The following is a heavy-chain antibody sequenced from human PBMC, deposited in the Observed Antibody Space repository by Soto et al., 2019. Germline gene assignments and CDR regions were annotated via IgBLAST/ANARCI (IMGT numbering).Heavy chain of an antibody. CDR1: GFTFSSYG. CDR2: IWYDGSNK. CDR3: ARDQVAVAGVTFDY. D-gene: IGHD6-19*01. J-gene: IGHJ4*02. V-gene: IGHV3-33*01. Sequence: GGSLRLSCAASGFTFSSYGMHWVRQAPGKGLEWVAVIWYDGSNKYYADSVKGRFTISRDNSKNTLYLQMNSLRAEDTAVYYCARDQVAVAGVTFDYWGQGTLVTVSS.